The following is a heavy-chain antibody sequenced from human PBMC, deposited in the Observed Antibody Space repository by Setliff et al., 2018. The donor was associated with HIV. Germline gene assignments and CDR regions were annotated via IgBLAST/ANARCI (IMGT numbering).Heavy chain of an antibody. Sequence: PSETLSLTCTVSGGSISSGGYYWSWIRQHPGKGLEWIGYIYSSGTKYYNPSLKSRLAISLDTSKNQFSLNLKSVTAADAAVYYCARGFCSGGFCHPNFYHYMDVWGKGTTVTVS. CDR2: IYSSGTK. D-gene: IGHD2-15*01. CDR1: GGSISSGGYY. CDR3: ARGFCSGGFCHPNFYHYMDV. V-gene: IGHV4-31*03. J-gene: IGHJ6*03.